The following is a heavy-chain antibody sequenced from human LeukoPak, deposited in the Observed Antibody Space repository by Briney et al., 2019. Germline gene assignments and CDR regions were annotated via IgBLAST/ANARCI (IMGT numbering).Heavy chain of an antibody. CDR2: INTNTGNP. Sequence: VASVKVSCKASGYTFTSYAMNWVRQAPGQGLEWMGWINTNTGNPTYAQGFTGRFVFSLDTSVSTAYLQISSLKAEDTAVYYCARGLSWYGSRYFDYWGQGTLVTVSS. CDR3: ARGLSWYGSRYFDY. CDR1: GYTFTSYA. D-gene: IGHD6-13*01. J-gene: IGHJ4*02. V-gene: IGHV7-4-1*02.